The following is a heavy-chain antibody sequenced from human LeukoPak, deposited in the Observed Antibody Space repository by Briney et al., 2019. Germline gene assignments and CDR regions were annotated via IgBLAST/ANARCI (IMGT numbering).Heavy chain of an antibody. CDR3: ARDALGYSWFDP. D-gene: IGHD2-15*01. Sequence: ASVKVSCKASGYTFTGYYMHWVRQAPGQGLEWMGWINPNSGGTNYAQKFQGRVTMTRDTSISTAYMELSRLRSDDTAVYYCARDALGYSWFDPWGQGTLVTVSS. CDR1: GYTFTGYY. J-gene: IGHJ5*02. CDR2: INPNSGGT. V-gene: IGHV1-2*02.